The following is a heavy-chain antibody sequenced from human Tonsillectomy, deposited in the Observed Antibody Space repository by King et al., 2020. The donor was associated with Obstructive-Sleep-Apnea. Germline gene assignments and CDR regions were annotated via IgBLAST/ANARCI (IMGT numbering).Heavy chain of an antibody. D-gene: IGHD5-12*01. CDR1: GTSITDYY. V-gene: IGHV4-59*08. Sequence: VQLQESGPGLVKPSETLSLTCTVSGTSITDYYWSWIRQPPGKGLEWMGYMYYSGNTNFNPSLKSRVTISADTSKIQFSLRLSSVTAADTAVYYCARHRGVEDYGGYGDYFDYWGQGTLVTVSS. CDR2: MYYSGNT. J-gene: IGHJ4*02. CDR3: ARHRGVEDYGGYGDYFDY.